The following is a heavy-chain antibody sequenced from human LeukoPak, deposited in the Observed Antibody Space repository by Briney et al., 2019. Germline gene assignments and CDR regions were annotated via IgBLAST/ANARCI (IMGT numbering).Heavy chain of an antibody. CDR3: ARANRGITIFGVVIEIFYFDY. CDR1: GFTFSNYW. Sequence: GGSLRLSCAASGFTFSNYWMSWVRQAPGKGLEWVANIKQDGSEKYYVDSVKGRFTISRDNAKNSLYLQMNSLRAEDTAVYYCARANRGITIFGVVIEIFYFDYWGQGTLVTVSS. CDR2: IKQDGSEK. J-gene: IGHJ4*02. V-gene: IGHV3-7*01. D-gene: IGHD3-3*01.